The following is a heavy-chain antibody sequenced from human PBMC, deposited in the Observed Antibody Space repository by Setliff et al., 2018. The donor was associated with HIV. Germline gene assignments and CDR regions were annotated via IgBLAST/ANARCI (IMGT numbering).Heavy chain of an antibody. CDR3: ARDVTFITHDALDL. Sequence: SETLSLTCTVSGASISSHYWSWIRQSPGKGLEWIGHVYYSGTTKYNPSLQSRVSMSVDTSKNQVSVRLQSLSAADTAVYYCARDVTFITHDALDLWGQVIMVTVSS. J-gene: IGHJ3*01. D-gene: IGHD3-22*01. CDR1: GASISSHY. CDR2: VYYSGTT. V-gene: IGHV4-59*11.